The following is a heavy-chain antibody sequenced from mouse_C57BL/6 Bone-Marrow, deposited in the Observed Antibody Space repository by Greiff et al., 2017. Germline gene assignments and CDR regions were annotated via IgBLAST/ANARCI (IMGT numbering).Heavy chain of an antibody. CDR1: GFTFSSYA. CDR3: ARIYYGNPYYYARDY. J-gene: IGHJ4*01. D-gene: IGHD2-1*01. V-gene: IGHV5-4*03. Sequence: EVKLVESGGGLVKPGWSLKLSCAASGFTFSSYAMSWVRQTPEKRLEWVATISDGGSYTYYPDNVKGRFTISKDNAKNNLYLQMSHLTSEDTAMYYCARIYYGNPYYYARDYWGRGTSVTVSS. CDR2: ISDGGSYT.